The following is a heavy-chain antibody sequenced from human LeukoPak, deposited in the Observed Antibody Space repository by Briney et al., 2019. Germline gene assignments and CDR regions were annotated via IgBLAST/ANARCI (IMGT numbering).Heavy chain of an antibody. J-gene: IGHJ5*02. CDR1: GYTFTGYY. D-gene: IGHD4-17*01. Sequence: ASVKVSCKASGYTFTGYYMHWVRQAPGQGLEWMGWINPNSGGTNYAQKFQGRVTMTRDTSISTAYMELSRLRSDDTAVYYRARGPATTGVNWFDPWGQGTLVTVSS. V-gene: IGHV1-2*02. CDR2: INPNSGGT. CDR3: ARGPATTGVNWFDP.